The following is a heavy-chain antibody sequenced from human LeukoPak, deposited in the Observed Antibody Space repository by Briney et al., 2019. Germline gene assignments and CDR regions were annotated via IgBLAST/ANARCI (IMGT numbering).Heavy chain of an antibody. J-gene: IGHJ4*02. D-gene: IGHD3-16*01. CDR1: GFTFSTYG. Sequence: GSLRLSCAASGFTFSTYGMHWVRQAPGKGLEWVAFIGHDGTKIYYADSVQGRFTISRDNSKNTLYLEMNSLSGEDTALYYCAKDHVTWGNRYFDRWGQGTLGTVSS. V-gene: IGHV3-30*02. CDR2: IGHDGTKI. CDR3: AKDHVTWGNRYFDR.